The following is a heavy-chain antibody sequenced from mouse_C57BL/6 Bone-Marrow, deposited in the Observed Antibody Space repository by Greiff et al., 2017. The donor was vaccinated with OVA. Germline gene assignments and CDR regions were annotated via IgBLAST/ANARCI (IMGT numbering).Heavy chain of an antibody. CDR1: GYTFTSYW. D-gene: IGHD1-1*02. J-gene: IGHJ3*01. V-gene: IGHV1-64*01. Sequence: VQLKQPGAELVKPGASVKLSCKASGYTFTSYWMHWVKRRPGQGLEWIGMIHPNSGSTNYNEKFKSKATLTVDKSSSTAYMQLSSLTSEDSAVYYCARSYGPWFAYWGQGTLVTVSA. CDR2: IHPNSGST. CDR3: ARSYGPWFAY.